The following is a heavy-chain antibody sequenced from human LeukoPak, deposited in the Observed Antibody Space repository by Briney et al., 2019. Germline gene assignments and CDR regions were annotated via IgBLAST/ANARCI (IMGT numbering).Heavy chain of an antibody. J-gene: IGHJ4*02. CDR3: LRARPPHYYSDY. CDR2: INFDGSST. Sequence: GGFLRLSCAASGFTFSSYWMHWVRHSPGKGLVWVSRINFDGSSTNYADSVKGRFSISRDNAKNTLYLQMNSLRAEDTAVYYCLRARPPHYYSDYWGQGTLVTVSS. CDR1: GFTFSSYW. V-gene: IGHV3-74*01.